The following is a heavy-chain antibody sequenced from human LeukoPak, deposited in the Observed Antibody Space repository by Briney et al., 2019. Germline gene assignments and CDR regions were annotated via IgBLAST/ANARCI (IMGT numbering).Heavy chain of an antibody. Sequence: PGGSLRLSCAASGFTFSSYGMHWVRQAPGKGLEWVAVISYDGSNKYYADSVKGRFTISRDNSKNTLYLQMNSLRAEDTAVYYCAKDPAREASQWPDLYNWFDPWGQGTLVTVSS. CDR2: ISYDGSNK. V-gene: IGHV3-30*18. J-gene: IGHJ5*02. D-gene: IGHD6-19*01. CDR3: AKDPAREASQWPDLYNWFDP. CDR1: GFTFSSYG.